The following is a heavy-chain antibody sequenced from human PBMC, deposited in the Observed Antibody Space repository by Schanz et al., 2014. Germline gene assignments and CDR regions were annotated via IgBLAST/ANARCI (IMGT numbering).Heavy chain of an antibody. CDR2: ISGSGNTI. J-gene: IGHJ4*02. CDR1: GLTFSSHS. CDR3: ARRYSGRYCFDY. Sequence: EVQLVEEGGKKVKPGGSLRISCVASGLTFSSHSMNWVRQAPGQGLEWLSYISGSGNTIYYADSVKGRFTISRDNAKNSLSLQMDRLRDEDTAVYYCARRYSGRYCFDYWGQGTLVAVSS. D-gene: IGHD1-26*01. V-gene: IGHV3-48*02.